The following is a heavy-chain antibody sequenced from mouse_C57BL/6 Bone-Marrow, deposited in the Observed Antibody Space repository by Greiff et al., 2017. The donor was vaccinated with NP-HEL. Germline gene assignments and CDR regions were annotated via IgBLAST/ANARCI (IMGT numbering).Heavy chain of an antibody. J-gene: IGHJ2*01. CDR3: ARRAHLSYYSNYSYYFDY. CDR2: IYWDDDK. D-gene: IGHD2-5*01. V-gene: IGHV8-12*01. CDR1: GFSLSTSGMG. Sequence: QVTLKVCGPGILQSSQTLSLTCSFSGFSLSTSGMGVSWIRQPSGKGLEWLAHIYWDDDKRYNPSLKSRLTISKDTSRNQVFLKITSVDTADTATYYCARRAHLSYYSNYSYYFDYWGQGTTLTVSS.